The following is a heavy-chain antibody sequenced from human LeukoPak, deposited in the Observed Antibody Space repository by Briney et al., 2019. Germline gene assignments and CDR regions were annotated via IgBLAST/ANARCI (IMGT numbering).Heavy chain of an antibody. Sequence: SETLSLTCTVPGGSISSSSYYWGWIRQPPGKGLEWIGSIYYSGSTYYNPSLKSRVTISVDTSKNQFSLKLSSVTAADTAVYYCATRNYYGSGSFPTRYYYYYYYMDVWGKGTTVTVSS. V-gene: IGHV4-39*07. CDR1: GGSISSSSYY. CDR2: IYYSGST. J-gene: IGHJ6*03. D-gene: IGHD3-10*01. CDR3: ATRNYYGSGSFPTRYYYYYYYMDV.